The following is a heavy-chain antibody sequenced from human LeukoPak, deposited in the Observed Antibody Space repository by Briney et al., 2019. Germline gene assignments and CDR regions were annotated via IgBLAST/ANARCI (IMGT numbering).Heavy chain of an antibody. J-gene: IGHJ6*02. D-gene: IGHD4-17*01. CDR1: GFTFSSYA. V-gene: IGHV3-23*01. Sequence: PGGSLRLSCAASGFTFSSYAMSWVRQAPGKGLEWVSAISGSGGSTYYADSVKGRFTISRDNSKNTLYLQMNSLRAEDTAVYYCARDTDYEMGYGMDVWGQGTTVTVSS. CDR2: ISGSGGST. CDR3: ARDTDYEMGYGMDV.